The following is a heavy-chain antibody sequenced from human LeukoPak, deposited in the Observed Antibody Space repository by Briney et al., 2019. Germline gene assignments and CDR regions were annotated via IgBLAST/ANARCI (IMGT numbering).Heavy chain of an antibody. CDR3: ARIGYSSSSMDY. D-gene: IGHD6-6*01. J-gene: IGHJ4*02. Sequence: WMHWVRQAPEKGLVWVSRIFSDGNSTSYADSVKGRFTISRDNAKNTLYVQMNSLRAEDTAVYYCARIGYSSSSMDYWGQGTLVTVSS. CDR2: IFSDGNST. V-gene: IGHV3-74*01. CDR1: W.